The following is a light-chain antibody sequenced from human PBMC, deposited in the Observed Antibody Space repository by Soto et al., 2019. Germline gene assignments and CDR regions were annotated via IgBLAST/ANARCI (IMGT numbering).Light chain of an antibody. CDR1: KLGNKY. V-gene: IGLV3-1*01. J-gene: IGLJ2*01. CDR3: QAWDSSSYVV. CDR2: EDR. Sequence: SYELTQSPSVSVSPGQTASISCSGDKLGNKYASWYQQKPGQSPVLVIYEDRKRPSGIPERFSGSNSGNTATLTITATQGMDEADYYCQAWDSSSYVVFGRGTKVTVL.